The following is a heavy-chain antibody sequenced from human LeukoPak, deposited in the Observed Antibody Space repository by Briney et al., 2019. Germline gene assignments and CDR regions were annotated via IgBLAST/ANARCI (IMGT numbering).Heavy chain of an antibody. Sequence: GGSLRLSCAASGFTFSSYWMHWARQAPGKGLVWVSRINSDGGYINYADSVKGRFTISRDNAKNTLYLQMNSLRAEDTAVYYCARTYYYESSGYLGYWGQGTLVTVSS. CDR3: ARTYYYESSGYLGY. V-gene: IGHV3-74*01. J-gene: IGHJ4*02. CDR1: GFTFSSYW. CDR2: INSDGGYI. D-gene: IGHD3-22*01.